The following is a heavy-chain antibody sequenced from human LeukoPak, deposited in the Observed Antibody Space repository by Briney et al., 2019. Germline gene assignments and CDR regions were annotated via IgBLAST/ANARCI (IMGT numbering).Heavy chain of an antibody. CDR1: GGSISSGGYY. Sequence: SETLSLTCTVSGGSISSGGYYWSWIRQHPGKGLEWIGYIYYTGSTYYNPSLKSRVTISIDTSKNQFSLKLSSVTAADTAVYYCARASGYYGSGSYYNGYYYYGMDVWGQGTTVTVSS. CDR3: ARASGYYGSGSYYNGYYYYGMDV. CDR2: IYYTGST. D-gene: IGHD3-10*01. V-gene: IGHV4-31*03. J-gene: IGHJ6*02.